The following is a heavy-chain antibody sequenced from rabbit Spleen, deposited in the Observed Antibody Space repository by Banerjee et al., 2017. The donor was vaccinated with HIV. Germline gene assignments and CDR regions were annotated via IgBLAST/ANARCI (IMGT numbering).Heavy chain of an antibody. Sequence: QSLEESGGDLVKPGASLTLTCIASGVSFSGSSYMCWVRQAPGKGLEWIACIDTGSSGFTYFASWAKGRFIISKTSSTTVTLQMTSLTAADTATYFCARDSGSSFSSYGMDLWGPGTLVTVS. CDR1: GVSFSGSSY. CDR2: IDTGSSGFT. D-gene: IGHD8-1*01. CDR3: ARDSGSSFSSYGMDL. V-gene: IGHV1S40*01. J-gene: IGHJ6*01.